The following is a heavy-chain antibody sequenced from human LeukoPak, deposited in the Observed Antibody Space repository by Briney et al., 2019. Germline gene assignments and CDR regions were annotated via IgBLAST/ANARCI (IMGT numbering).Heavy chain of an antibody. Sequence: ASVKVSCKASGYSFNRYGISWVRQAPGQGLEWMGWISTRNGNRDYAQKFQGGVTMTTDTSTSTAYMDVGSLTSDDTAVYYCARDEQWVADYWGQGTLVTVSS. D-gene: IGHD6-19*01. CDR2: ISTRNGNR. V-gene: IGHV1-18*01. J-gene: IGHJ4*02. CDR1: GYSFNRYG. CDR3: ARDEQWVADY.